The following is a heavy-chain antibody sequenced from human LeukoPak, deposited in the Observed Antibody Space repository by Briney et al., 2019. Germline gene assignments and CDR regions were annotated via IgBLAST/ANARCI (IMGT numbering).Heavy chain of an antibody. CDR1: GGSISSYY. V-gene: IGHV4-59*01. D-gene: IGHD2-2*01. J-gene: IGHJ3*02. CDR3: ASGSTSAAAFDI. CDR2: IYYSGST. Sequence: SETLSLTCSVSGGSISSYYWSWIRQPPGKGLEWIGYIYYSGSTNYNPSLKSRVTISVDTSKNQFSLKLSSVTAADTAVYYCASGSTSAAAFDIWGQGTMVTVSS.